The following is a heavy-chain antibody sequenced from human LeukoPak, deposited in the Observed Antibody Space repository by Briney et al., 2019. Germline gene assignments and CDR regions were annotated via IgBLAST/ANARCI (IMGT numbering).Heavy chain of an antibody. CDR3: ARSDDAFHI. V-gene: IGHV4-59*01. CDR1: GGSINNYY. Sequence: PSETLSLTCSVSGGSINNYYWSWIRQPPGKGLEWIGHIFYSGSTNYNPSLKSRVTISLVMSKNQISLKLSSVTTADTAMYYCARSDDAFHIWGHGTTVTVSS. J-gene: IGHJ3*02. CDR2: IFYSGST.